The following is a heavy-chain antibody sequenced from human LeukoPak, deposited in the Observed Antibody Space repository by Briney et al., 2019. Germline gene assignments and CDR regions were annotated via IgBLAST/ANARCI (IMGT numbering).Heavy chain of an antibody. V-gene: IGHV4-34*01. CDR2: INHSGST. CDR3: ARGLWFGDENPPYFDY. Sequence: PSETLSLTCAVYGGSFSGYYWSWIRQPPGKGPEWIGEINHSGSTNYNPSLKSRVTISVDTSKNQFSLKLSSVTAADTAVYYCARGLWFGDENPPYFDYWGQGTLVTVSS. J-gene: IGHJ4*02. D-gene: IGHD3-10*01. CDR1: GGSFSGYY.